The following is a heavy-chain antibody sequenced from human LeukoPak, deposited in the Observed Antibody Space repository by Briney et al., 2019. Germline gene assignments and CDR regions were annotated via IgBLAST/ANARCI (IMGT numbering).Heavy chain of an antibody. J-gene: IGHJ4*02. CDR1: GGSISSYY. CDR2: IYISGST. V-gene: IGHV4-4*07. Sequence: PSETLSLTCTVSGGSISSYYWSWIRQPAGRGLEWIGRIYISGSTNYNPSLKSRVTMSVDTSKNQFSLKLSSVTAADTAVYYCARDRGTWNDDGFDYWGQGTLVTVSS. CDR3: ARDRGTWNDDGFDY. D-gene: IGHD1-1*01.